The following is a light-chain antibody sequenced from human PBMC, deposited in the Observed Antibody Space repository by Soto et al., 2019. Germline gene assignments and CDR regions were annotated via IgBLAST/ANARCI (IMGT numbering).Light chain of an antibody. CDR2: AAS. CDR3: QQSYSTPLT. V-gene: IGKV1-12*01. CDR1: QGISSW. Sequence: DMQMTQSPSSVSASVGDRVTMTCRASQGISSWLVWYQQKPGKAPKLLIYAASSLQSGVPSRFSGSGSGTDFTLTISSLQPEDFATYYCQQSYSTPLTFGGGTKVDNK. J-gene: IGKJ4*01.